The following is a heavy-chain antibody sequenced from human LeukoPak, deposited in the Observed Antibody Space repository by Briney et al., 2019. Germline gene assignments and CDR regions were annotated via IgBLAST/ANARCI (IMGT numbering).Heavy chain of an antibody. CDR2: IIPILGIA. D-gene: IGHD3-22*01. CDR1: GYTFTNYA. V-gene: IGHV1-69*04. CDR3: ARAAPYDRSGYYEP. J-gene: IGHJ5*02. Sequence: SVKVSCKASGYTFTNYAISWVRQAPGQGLEWMGRIIPILGIANYAQKFQGRVTITADKSTSTAYMELSSLRSEDTAVYYCARAAPYDRSGYYEPWGQGTLVTVSS.